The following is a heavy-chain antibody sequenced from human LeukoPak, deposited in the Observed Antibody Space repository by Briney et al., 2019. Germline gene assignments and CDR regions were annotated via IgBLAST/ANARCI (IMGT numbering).Heavy chain of an antibody. CDR2: IIPIFGRA. D-gene: IGHD2-2*01. Sequence: SVKVSCKASGGTFSSYAINWVRQAPGQGLEWMGGIIPIFGRANYAQKFQDRVTITADESTSTAYMELSSLRSEDTAIYYCASRLYCSNTRCRNFPFAYWGQGTLVTVSS. CDR1: GGTFSSYA. J-gene: IGHJ4*02. CDR3: ASRLYCSNTRCRNFPFAY. V-gene: IGHV1-69*01.